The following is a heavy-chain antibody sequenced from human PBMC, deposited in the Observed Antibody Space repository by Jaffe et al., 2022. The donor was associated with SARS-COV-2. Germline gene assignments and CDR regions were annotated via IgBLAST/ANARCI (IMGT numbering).Heavy chain of an antibody. CDR1: GGSVSSGSYF. D-gene: IGHD5-12*01. J-gene: IGHJ2*01. CDR2: IYNSGST. CDR3: ARDGGYTGYFDL. V-gene: IGHV4-61*01. Sequence: QVQLQESGPGLVKPSETLSLTCTVSGGSVSSGSYFWTWIRQPPGKGLEWIGYIYNSGSTNYNPSLKSRVTISVDTSKNQFSLKLSSVTAADTAVYYCARDGGYTGYFDLWGRGTLVTVSS.